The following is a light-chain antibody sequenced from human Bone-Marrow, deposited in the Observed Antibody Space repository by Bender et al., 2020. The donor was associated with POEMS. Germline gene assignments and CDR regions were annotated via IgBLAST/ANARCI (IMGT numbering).Light chain of an antibody. Sequence: QSVLTQPPSASGTPGQRVTISCSGSSIGMNPNNWYQQLPRTAPRLVVYADDRWPSGVPNRFSASKSGSSASLAISGLQSEDAADYYCSTWDDRLNAWLFGGGTKLTVL. CDR3: STWDDRLNAWL. J-gene: IGLJ3*02. CDR1: SIGMNP. V-gene: IGLV1-44*01. CDR2: ADD.